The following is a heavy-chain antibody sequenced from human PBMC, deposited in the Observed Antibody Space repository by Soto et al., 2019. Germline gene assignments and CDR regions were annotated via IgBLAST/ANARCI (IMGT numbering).Heavy chain of an antibody. CDR1: GFIFNDYY. CDR3: ARHAAEVTTFFDH. Sequence: PGGSLRLSCAASGFIFNDYYMSWIRQAPGKGLEWLSNISGSSGSKKYADAGKGRFTISRDNAKKSLYLEMHSLRAEDTAVYYRARHAAEVTTFFDHWGQGTLVTVYS. CDR2: ISGSSGSK. D-gene: IGHD4-17*01. J-gene: IGHJ4*02. V-gene: IGHV3-11*06.